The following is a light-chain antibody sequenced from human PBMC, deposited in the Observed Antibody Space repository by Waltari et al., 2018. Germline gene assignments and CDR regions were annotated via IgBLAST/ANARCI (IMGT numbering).Light chain of an antibody. CDR2: GGS. V-gene: IGKV3-20*01. CDR1: QSISSY. Sequence: ESVLTQSPGTLSLSPGERATLSCRASQSISSYLAWYQQKPGQAPRLLIYGGSSRATGIPDGFSGSGSGTDFTLTISRLEPEDFAVYYCQQYGSSPLSFGGGTKVEI. CDR3: QQYGSSPLS. J-gene: IGKJ4*01.